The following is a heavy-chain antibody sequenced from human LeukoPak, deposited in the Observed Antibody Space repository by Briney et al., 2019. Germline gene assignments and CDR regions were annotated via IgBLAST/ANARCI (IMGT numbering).Heavy chain of an antibody. D-gene: IGHD2-21*01. V-gene: IGHV3-7*01. CDR3: ARGRGGDCYWGCYFDY. J-gene: IGHJ4*02. CDR1: GFTFSSYN. CDR2: IKQDGSEK. Sequence: PGGSLRLSCAASGFTFSSYNMNWVRQAPGKGLEWVANIKQDGSEKYYVDSVKGRFTISRDNAKNSLYLQMNSLRAEDTAVYYCARGRGGDCYWGCYFDYWGQGTLVTVSS.